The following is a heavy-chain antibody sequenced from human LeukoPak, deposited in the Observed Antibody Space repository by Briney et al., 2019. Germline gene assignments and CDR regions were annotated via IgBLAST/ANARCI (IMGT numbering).Heavy chain of an antibody. V-gene: IGHV1-18*01. CDR3: ARDGSIAARLARDY. CDR2: ISAYNGNT. D-gene: IGHD6-6*01. Sequence: ASVKVSCKASGHTFTSYGISWVRQAPGQGLEWMGWISAYNGNTNYAQKLQGRVTMTTDTSTSTAYMELRSLRSDDTAVYYCARDGSIAARLARDYWGQGTLVTVSS. J-gene: IGHJ4*02. CDR1: GHTFTSYG.